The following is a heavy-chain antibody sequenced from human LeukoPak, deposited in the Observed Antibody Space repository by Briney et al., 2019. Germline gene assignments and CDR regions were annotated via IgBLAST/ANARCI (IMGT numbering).Heavy chain of an antibody. CDR1: GYTFTSYY. Sequence: ASVKVSCKASGYTFTSYYMHWVRQAPGQGLEWVGWISAYKGNTNYGDKFQGRVTMTADTSTSTAYMEVRSLTSADTAVYYCARVVAADGGDELDIWGQGTLITVSS. CDR2: ISAYKGNT. J-gene: IGHJ3*02. CDR3: ARVVAADGGDELDI. D-gene: IGHD6-13*01. V-gene: IGHV1-18*04.